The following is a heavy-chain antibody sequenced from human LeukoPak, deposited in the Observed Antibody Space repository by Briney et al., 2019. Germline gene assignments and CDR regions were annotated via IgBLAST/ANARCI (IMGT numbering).Heavy chain of an antibody. Sequence: SETLSLTCTVSGGSVNSSTYYWGWIRQPPGKGLEWIGSIYYSGSTYYNPSLKSRVTISVDTSKNQFSLKLSSVTAADTAVYYCARGFSQYFQHWGQGTLVTVSS. D-gene: IGHD2/OR15-2a*01. CDR1: GGSVNSSTYY. CDR3: ARGFSQYFQH. J-gene: IGHJ1*01. CDR2: IYYSGST. V-gene: IGHV4-39*07.